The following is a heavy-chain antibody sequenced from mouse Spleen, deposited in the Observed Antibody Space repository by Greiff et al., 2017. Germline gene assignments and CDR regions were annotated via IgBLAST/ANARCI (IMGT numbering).Heavy chain of an antibody. CDR1: GFSLTSYG. J-gene: IGHJ2*01. V-gene: IGHV2-2*01. CDR2: ICSGGST. CDR3: ARPGGGYFDY. D-gene: IGHD4-1*01. Sequence: QVQLKESGPGLVQPSQSLSITCTVSGFSLTSYGVHWVRQSPGKGLEWLGVICSGGSTDYNAAFISRLSISKDNSKRQVFFKMNSRRADDTAIYNCARPGGGYFDYRGQGATRTVSS.